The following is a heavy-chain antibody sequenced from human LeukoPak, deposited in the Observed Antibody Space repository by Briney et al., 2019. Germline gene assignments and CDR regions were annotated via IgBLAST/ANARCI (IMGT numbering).Heavy chain of an antibody. D-gene: IGHD2-21*02. CDR1: GFTFSSYW. CDR2: IKQDGSEK. V-gene: IGHV3-7*01. Sequence: GGSLRLSCAASGFTFSSYWMSWVRQAPGKGLEWVANIKQDGSEKYYADSVKGRFTISRDNSKNTLYLQMNSLRAEDTAVYYCAKDHCGGDCCQLDYWGQGTLVTVSS. CDR3: AKDHCGGDCCQLDY. J-gene: IGHJ4*02.